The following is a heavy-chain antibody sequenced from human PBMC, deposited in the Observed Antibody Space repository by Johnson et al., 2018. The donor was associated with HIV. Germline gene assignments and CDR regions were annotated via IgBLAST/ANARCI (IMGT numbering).Heavy chain of an antibody. Sequence: QVQLVESGGGLVQPGGSLRLSCAASGFTFSSYGMHWVRQAPGKGLEWVAFIRYDGSNKYYADSVKGRFSISRDNGKNSLYLQMNSLRAEDTALYYCARGAYSSSWHASDAFDIWGQGPMVTVSS. J-gene: IGHJ3*02. CDR1: GFTFSSYG. V-gene: IGHV3-30*02. CDR3: ARGAYSSSWHASDAFDI. CDR2: IRYDGSNK. D-gene: IGHD6-13*01.